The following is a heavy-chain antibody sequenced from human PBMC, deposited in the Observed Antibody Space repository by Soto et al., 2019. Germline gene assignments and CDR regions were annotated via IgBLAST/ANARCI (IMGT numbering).Heavy chain of an antibody. Sequence: EVQLVASGGGLVQPGGSLRLSCAASGFTLSSYWMHWVRQAPGKGLVWVSRINGDGSSTTYADSVKGRFTISKDNARNTLYLEMNSLRAEDAAVYYCVRGPAAALFDYWGQGTLVTLSS. J-gene: IGHJ4*02. CDR2: INGDGSST. V-gene: IGHV3-74*01. CDR1: GFTLSSYW. CDR3: VRGPAAALFDY. D-gene: IGHD2-15*01.